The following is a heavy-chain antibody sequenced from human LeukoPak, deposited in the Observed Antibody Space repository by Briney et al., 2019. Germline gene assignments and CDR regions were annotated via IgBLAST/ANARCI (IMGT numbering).Heavy chain of an antibody. CDR2: IYYSGST. D-gene: IGHD2-15*01. V-gene: IGHV4-31*03. J-gene: IGHJ4*02. Sequence: SETLSLTCTVSGGSISNGGYYWSWIRQHPGKGLEWIGYIYYSGSTYYNPSLKSRVTISVDTSKNQFSLKLSSVTAADTAVYYCARDSLNCSGGSCYSRFDYWGQGTLVTVSS. CDR3: ARDSLNCSGGSCYSRFDY. CDR1: GGSISNGGYY.